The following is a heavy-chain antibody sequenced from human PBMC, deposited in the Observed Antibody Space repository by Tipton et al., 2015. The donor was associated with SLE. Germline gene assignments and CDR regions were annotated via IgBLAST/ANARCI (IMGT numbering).Heavy chain of an antibody. CDR1: GFTFSSYG. Sequence: SLRLSCAASGFTFSSYGMSWVRQPPGKGLEWIGEIYHSGSTNYNPSLKSRVTISVDKSKNQFSLKLSSVTAADTAVYYCARLSGDSTWYVDLWGRGTLVTVSS. D-gene: IGHD7-27*01. J-gene: IGHJ2*01. CDR3: ARLSGDSTWYVDL. CDR2: IYHSGST. V-gene: IGHV4-4*02.